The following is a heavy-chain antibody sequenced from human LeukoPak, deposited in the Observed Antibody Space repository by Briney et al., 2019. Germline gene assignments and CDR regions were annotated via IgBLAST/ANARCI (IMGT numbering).Heavy chain of an antibody. CDR1: GFTFSSYR. D-gene: IGHD6-13*01. CDR2: ISSSSSTI. J-gene: IGHJ4*02. V-gene: IGHV3-48*01. Sequence: PGGSLRLSCAASGFTFSSYRMNWVRQAPGKGLEWVSYISSSSSTIYYADSVKGRFTISRDNAKNSLYLQMNSLRAEDTAVYYCARGSSSWYWNYWGQGTLVTVSS. CDR3: ARGSSSWYWNY.